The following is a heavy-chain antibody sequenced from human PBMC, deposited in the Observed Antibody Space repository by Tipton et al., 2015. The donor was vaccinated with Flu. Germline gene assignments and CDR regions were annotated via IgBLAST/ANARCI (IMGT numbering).Heavy chain of an antibody. D-gene: IGHD3-10*02. J-gene: IGHJ4*02. CDR2: IYHSGTT. Sequence: TLSLTCSVSGYSIRSAYYWGWVRRPSGKGLEWIGTIYHSGTTYYNPSLKSRLTISVDTSKNQFSLRLSSVTAADTAVYYCARHTGDSVRGVIDYWGQGTQVTVSS. V-gene: IGHV4-38-2*01. CDR1: GYSIRSAYY. CDR3: ARHTGDSVRGVIDY.